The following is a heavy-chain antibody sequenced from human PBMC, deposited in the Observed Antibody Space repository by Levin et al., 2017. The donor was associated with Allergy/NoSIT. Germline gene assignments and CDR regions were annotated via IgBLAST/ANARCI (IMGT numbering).Heavy chain of an antibody. CDR3: ACVDTAMVTHFDY. J-gene: IGHJ4*02. Sequence: EASVKVSCKASGGTFSSYAISWVRQAPGQGLEWMGGIIPIFGTANYAQKFQGRVTITADESTSTAYMELSSLRSEDTAVYYCACVDTAMVTHFDYWGQGTLVTVSS. D-gene: IGHD5-18*01. CDR1: GGTFSSYA. V-gene: IGHV1-69*13. CDR2: IIPIFGTA.